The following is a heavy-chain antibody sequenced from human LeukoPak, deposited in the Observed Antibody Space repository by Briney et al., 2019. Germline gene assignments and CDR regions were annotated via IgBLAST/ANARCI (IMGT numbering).Heavy chain of an antibody. D-gene: IGHD2-2*01. CDR1: GYTFTSYG. CDR3: ARIYCSSTSCYPPDY. CDR2: ISAYNGNT. Sequence: ASVKVSCKASGYTFTSYGISWVRQAPGQGLEWMGWISAYNGNTNYAQKLQGRVTKTTDTSTSTAYMELRSLRSDDTAVYYCARIYCSSTSCYPPDYWGQGTLVTVSS. V-gene: IGHV1-18*01. J-gene: IGHJ4*02.